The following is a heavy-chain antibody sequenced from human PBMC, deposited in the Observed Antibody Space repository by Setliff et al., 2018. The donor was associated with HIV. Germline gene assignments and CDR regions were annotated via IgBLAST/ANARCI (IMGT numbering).Heavy chain of an antibody. V-gene: IGHV1-8*01. CDR1: GYPSTSYD. CDR3: ARTRSGGSLVYYYYYMDV. Sequence: ASVKVSCKASGYPSTSYDINWVRQATGQGLEWMGWMNPDSGNTGAAQNFQGRLTITLNTSISTAYMELDSLGFDDTAVYFCARTRSGGSLVYYYYYMDVWGQGTAVTVSS. CDR2: MNPDSGNT. J-gene: IGHJ6*03. D-gene: IGHD2-15*01.